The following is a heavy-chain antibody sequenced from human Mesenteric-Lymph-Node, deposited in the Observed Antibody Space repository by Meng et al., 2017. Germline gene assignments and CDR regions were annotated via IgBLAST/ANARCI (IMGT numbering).Heavy chain of an antibody. CDR3: ARGPPGHYGDYELWYFDL. Sequence: SGSVRVMPVETLHLTCAAEAVDFSGYYWSWIRQPPGKGLGWIGEIDHSGSTNYNPSLKSRVTISVDTIKNQFSLKLCSVAAADADVYYCARGPPGHYGDYELWYFDLWGRGTLVTVSS. CDR1: AVDFSGYY. CDR2: IDHSGST. V-gene: IGHV4-34*01. D-gene: IGHD4-17*01. J-gene: IGHJ2*01.